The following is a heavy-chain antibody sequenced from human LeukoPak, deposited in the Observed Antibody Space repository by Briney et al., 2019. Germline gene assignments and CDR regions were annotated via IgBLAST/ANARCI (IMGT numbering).Heavy chain of an antibody. D-gene: IGHD2-21*01. J-gene: IGHJ4*02. Sequence: PGGSLRLSCAASGFTFSNYAMSWVRQAPGKGLEWVSGISGSGGNTYHADSVKGRFTISRDNSKNTLYVQINSLRAEDTAVYYCATEKGDSPDYWGQGTLVTVSS. CDR1: GFTFSNYA. V-gene: IGHV3-23*01. CDR3: ATEKGDSPDY. CDR2: ISGSGGNT.